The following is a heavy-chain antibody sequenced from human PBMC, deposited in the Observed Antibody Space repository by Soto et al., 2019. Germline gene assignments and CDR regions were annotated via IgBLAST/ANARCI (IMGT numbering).Heavy chain of an antibody. CDR3: AKERGRNRNFAMDV. CDR1: GLTFSDYG. Sequence: PGGSLRLSCVVSGLTFSDYGFHWVRQAPGKGLDWVAAISYDGSFVYYADSVRGRFTISRDSSRNTLDLQMNTLGHEDTAVYYCAKERGRNRNFAMDVWGQGTSVTVSS. V-gene: IGHV3-30*18. CDR2: ISYDGSFV. J-gene: IGHJ6*02. D-gene: IGHD1-1*01.